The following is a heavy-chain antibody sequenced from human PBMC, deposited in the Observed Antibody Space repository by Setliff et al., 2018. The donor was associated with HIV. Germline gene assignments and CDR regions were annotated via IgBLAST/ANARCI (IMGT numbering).Heavy chain of an antibody. D-gene: IGHD5-12*01. CDR1: GYTLTAVS. CDR3: SIDVIGGWLRPMPDY. J-gene: IGHJ4*02. CDR2: VDPEDGET. V-gene: IGHV1-24*01. Sequence: ASVKVSCKVSGYTLTAVSIHWVRQAPGKGLECMGYVDPEDGETVHAQKFQSRVTMTEDTSTDTAYIELRGLRSEDTAVHYCSIDVIGGWLRPMPDYWCPGTLVTVSS.